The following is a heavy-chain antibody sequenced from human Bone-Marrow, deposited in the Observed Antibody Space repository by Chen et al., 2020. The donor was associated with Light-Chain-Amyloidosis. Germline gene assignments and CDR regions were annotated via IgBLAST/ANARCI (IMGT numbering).Heavy chain of an antibody. CDR3: VKSFGPHWYYMDV. Sequence: EAQLVESGGGLVQPGRSLRLSCAASGFTFDDFAMHWVRQAPGKGLEWVSGSSWNSGIMGYAESVRGRFNISRDNAKNSLDLQMNRLRPEDTALYYCVKSFGPHWYYMDVWGKGTSVTVAS. V-gene: IGHV3-9*01. CDR1: GFTFDDFA. CDR2: SSWNSGIM. J-gene: IGHJ6*03. D-gene: IGHD1-1*01.